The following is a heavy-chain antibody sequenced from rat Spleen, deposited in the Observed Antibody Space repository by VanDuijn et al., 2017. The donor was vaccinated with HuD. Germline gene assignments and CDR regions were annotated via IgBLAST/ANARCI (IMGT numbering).Heavy chain of an antibody. CDR3: ATEDRGVRD. CDR2: ISYDGSDT. D-gene: IGHD4-3*01. V-gene: IGHV5-29*01. CDR1: GFIFSDHF. J-gene: IGHJ2*01. Sequence: EVQLVESDGGLVQPGGSLKLSCAASGFIFSDHFMAWVRQAPTMGLEWVATISYDGSDTYYRDSVKGRFTLSRDNAKSTLYLQMDSLRSEDTAIYYCATEDRGVRDWGQGVMVTVSS.